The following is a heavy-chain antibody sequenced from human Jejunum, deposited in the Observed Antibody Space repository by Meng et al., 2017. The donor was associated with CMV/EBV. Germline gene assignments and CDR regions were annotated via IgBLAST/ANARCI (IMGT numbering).Heavy chain of an antibody. Sequence: VQLMESGGGLVQPGGSLRLSCAASGFTFSSNWMHWVRQAPGKGLVWVSHINSDGSDTNYADSVKGRFTISRDNAKNSLYLQMNSLRADDTAIYYCARVRDLVHWSFDLWGRGTLVTVSS. CDR1: GFTFSSNW. V-gene: IGHV3-74*01. J-gene: IGHJ2*01. CDR2: INSDGSDT. CDR3: ARVRDLVHWSFDL.